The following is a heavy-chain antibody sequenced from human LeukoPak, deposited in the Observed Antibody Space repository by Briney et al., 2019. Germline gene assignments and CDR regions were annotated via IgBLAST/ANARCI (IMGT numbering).Heavy chain of an antibody. CDR2: ISTSSSYI. J-gene: IGHJ4*02. CDR3: ARGVWNDEGLDS. Sequence: PGGSLRLSCAASGFTFNTYSMNWVRQGPGKGLGWVSSISTSSSYIYYADSVKGRFTISRDNAKNSVYLQMNSLRAEDTAVYYCARGVWNDEGLDSWGQGTLVTVSS. V-gene: IGHV3-21*01. CDR1: GFTFNTYS. D-gene: IGHD1-1*01.